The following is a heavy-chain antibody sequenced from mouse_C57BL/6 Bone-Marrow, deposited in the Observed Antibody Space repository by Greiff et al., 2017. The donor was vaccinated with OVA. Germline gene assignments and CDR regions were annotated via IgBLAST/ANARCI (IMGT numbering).Heavy chain of an antibody. J-gene: IGHJ4*01. D-gene: IGHD1-1*01. CDR2: ISDGGSYT. CDR1: GFTFSSYA. Sequence: DVMLVESGGGLVKPGGSLKLSCAASGFTFSSYAMSWVRQTPEKRLEWVATISDGGSYTYYPDNVKGRFTISRDNAKNNLYLQMSHLKSEDTAMYYCARDSSQPYYAMDYWGQGTSVTVSS. CDR3: ARDSSQPYYAMDY. V-gene: IGHV5-4*01.